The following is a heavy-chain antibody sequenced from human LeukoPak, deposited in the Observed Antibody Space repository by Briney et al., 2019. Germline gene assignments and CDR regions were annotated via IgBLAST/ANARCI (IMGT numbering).Heavy chain of an antibody. CDR3: AGRIAVAGTGMDV. V-gene: IGHV4-39*07. J-gene: IGHJ6*02. Sequence: SETLSLTCTVSGGSISSSSYYWGWIRQPPGKGLEWIGSIYYSGSTYYNPSLKSRVTISVDTSMNQFSLRLSSVTAADTAVYYCAGRIAVAGTGMDVWGQGTTVTVSS. CDR2: IYYSGST. CDR1: GGSISSSSYY. D-gene: IGHD6-19*01.